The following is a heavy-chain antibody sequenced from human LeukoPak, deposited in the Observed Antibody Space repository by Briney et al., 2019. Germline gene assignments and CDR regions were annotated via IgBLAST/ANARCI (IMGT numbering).Heavy chain of an antibody. Sequence: SETLPLTCTVSGGSISSYYWSWIRQPAGKGLEWIGRIYTSGSTNYNPSLKSRVTMSVDTSKNQFSLKLSSVTAADTAVYYCARERGSYYDFWSGYYRHYYYYYMDVWGKGTTVTVSS. CDR2: IYTSGST. CDR1: GGSISSYY. CDR3: ARERGSYYDFWSGYYRHYYYYYMDV. J-gene: IGHJ6*03. V-gene: IGHV4-4*07. D-gene: IGHD3-3*01.